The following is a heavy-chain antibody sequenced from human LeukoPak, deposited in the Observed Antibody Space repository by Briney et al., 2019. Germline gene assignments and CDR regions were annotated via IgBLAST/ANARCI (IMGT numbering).Heavy chain of an antibody. CDR2: ISGSGGST. V-gene: IGHV3-23*01. J-gene: IGHJ6*02. CDR1: GFTFSSYA. CDR3: AKVSGGYAGYGMDV. Sequence: GGSLRLSCAASGFTFSSYAMSWVRQAPGKGLEWVSAISGSGGSTYYADSVKGRLTISRDNSKNTLYLQMNSLRAEDTAVYYCAKVSGGYAGYGMDVWGQGTTVTVSS. D-gene: IGHD5-12*01.